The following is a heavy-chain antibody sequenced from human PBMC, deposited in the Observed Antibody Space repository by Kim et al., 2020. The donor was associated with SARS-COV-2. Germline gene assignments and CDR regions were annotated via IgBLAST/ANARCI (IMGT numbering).Heavy chain of an antibody. CDR3: AKKGGSRYCSSTSCGRGEFDY. CDR1: GFTFSSYA. Sequence: GGSLRLSCAASGFTFSSYAMSWVRQAPGKGLEWVSAISGSGGSTYYADSVKGRFTISRDNSKNTLYLQMNSLRAEDTAVYYCAKKGGSRYCSSTSCGRGEFDYWGQEPWSPSPQ. J-gene: IGHJ4*01. D-gene: IGHD2-2*01. V-gene: IGHV3-23*01. CDR2: ISGSGGST.